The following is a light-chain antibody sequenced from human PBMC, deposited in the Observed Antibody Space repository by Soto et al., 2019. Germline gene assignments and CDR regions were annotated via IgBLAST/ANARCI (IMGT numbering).Light chain of an antibody. CDR2: DAS. Sequence: DIQMTQSPSTLYAYVGDRVTITCRARQSISSWLAWYQQKPGKAPKLLIYDASSLKSGVPSRLIGSGSGTKFTLTIISLQPDDFATYYFQQYNSYSGTFGQGNKLEIQ. J-gene: IGKJ1*01. V-gene: IGKV1-5*01. CDR1: QSISSW. CDR3: QQYNSYSGT.